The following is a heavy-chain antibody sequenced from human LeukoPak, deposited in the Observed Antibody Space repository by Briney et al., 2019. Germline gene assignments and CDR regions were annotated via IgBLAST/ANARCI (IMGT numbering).Heavy chain of an antibody. J-gene: IGHJ4*02. V-gene: IGHV3-21*01. CDR3: ARGPAAPLRFLEWLSYIDY. Sequence: GGSLRLSCAASGFTFSSYSMNWVRQAPGKGLEWVSSISSSSSYIYYADSVKGRFTISRDNAKNSLYLQVNSLRAEDTAVYYCARGPAAPLRFLEWLSYIDYWGQGTLVTVSS. D-gene: IGHD3-3*01. CDR1: GFTFSSYS. CDR2: ISSSSSYI.